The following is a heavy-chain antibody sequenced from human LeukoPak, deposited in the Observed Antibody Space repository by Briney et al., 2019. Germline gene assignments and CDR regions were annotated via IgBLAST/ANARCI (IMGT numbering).Heavy chain of an antibody. D-gene: IGHD5-18*01. CDR1: GGTFSSST. V-gene: IGHV1-69*04. CDR3: ARDQGLTAPPPYGLDV. J-gene: IGHJ6*02. Sequence: SVKVSCKTSGGTFSSSTITWVRQAPGQGLEWMGRIIPVLNITTYAQKFQGSVTITADTSTSTVYMELSSLRSEETAVYYCARDQGLTAPPPYGLDVWGQGTTVIVSS. CDR2: IIPVLNIT.